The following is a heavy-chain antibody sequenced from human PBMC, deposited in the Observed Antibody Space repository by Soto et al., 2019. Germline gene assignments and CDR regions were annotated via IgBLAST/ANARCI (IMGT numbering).Heavy chain of an antibody. CDR2: IIPIFGTA. CDR1: GGTFSSYA. V-gene: IGHV1-69*01. D-gene: IGHD3-10*01. CDR3: ARDVPPGGVRDHYGMDV. J-gene: IGHJ6*02. Sequence: QVQLVQSGTEVKKPGSSVKVSCKASGGTFSSYAISWVRQAPGQGLEWMGGIIPIFGTANYAQKFQGRVTITADESTSTAYMELSSLRSEDTAVYYCARDVPPGGVRDHYGMDVWGQGTTVTVSS.